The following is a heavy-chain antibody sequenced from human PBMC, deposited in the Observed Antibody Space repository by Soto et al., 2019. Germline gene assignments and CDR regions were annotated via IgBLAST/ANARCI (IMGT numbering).Heavy chain of an antibody. J-gene: IGHJ6*02. CDR2: MNPNSGNT. CDR3: ARGGYYDFWSGYSPYGMDV. Sequence: QVQLVQSGAEVKKPGASVKVSCKASGYTFTSYDINWVRQATGQGLEWMGWMNPNSGNTGYAQKFQGRVTMTRNTSISTAYMELSSLRSEDTAVYYCARGGYYDFWSGYSPYGMDVWGQGTTVTVSS. CDR1: GYTFTSYD. D-gene: IGHD3-3*01. V-gene: IGHV1-8*01.